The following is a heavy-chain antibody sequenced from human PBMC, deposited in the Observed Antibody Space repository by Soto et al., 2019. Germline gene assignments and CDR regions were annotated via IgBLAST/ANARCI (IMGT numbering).Heavy chain of an antibody. CDR2: MFSTGSS. V-gene: IGHV4-39*02. CDR3: ASRYYLLSACYRYYESFYFDN. Sequence: SETLSLTCAVSGASISNTSYFWGWIRQPPGKGLEWVGKMFSTGSSTYNPSLKGRVTFSVDTSKNHFSLRLFSMTASDTAVYFCASRYYLLSACYRYYESFYFDNCGPGTLVTVTA. CDR1: GASISNTSYF. D-gene: IGHD3-16*02. J-gene: IGHJ4*02.